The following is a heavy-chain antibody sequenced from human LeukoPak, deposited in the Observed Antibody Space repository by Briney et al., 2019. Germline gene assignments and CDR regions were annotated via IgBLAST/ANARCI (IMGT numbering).Heavy chain of an antibody. CDR3: ASSIRRPREEIYGGYYYYMDV. D-gene: IGHD4-17*01. Sequence: SVKVSCKASGGTFSSYAISWVRQAPGQGLEWMGGIIPIFGTANYAQKFQGRVTITADESTSTAYMELSSLRSEDTAVYYCASSIRRPREEIYGGYYYYMDVWGQGARVSVSS. V-gene: IGHV1-69*01. CDR2: IIPIFGTA. J-gene: IGHJ6*03. CDR1: GGTFSSYA.